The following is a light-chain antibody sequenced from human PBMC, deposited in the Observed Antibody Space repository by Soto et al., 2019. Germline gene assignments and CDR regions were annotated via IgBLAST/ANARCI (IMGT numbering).Light chain of an antibody. CDR1: QSVSSY. V-gene: IGKV3-11*01. J-gene: IGKJ4*01. Sequence: IVLTQSPATLSLSPGERATLSCRASQSVSSYLAWYQQKPGQAPRLLIYDASNRATGIPARFSGSGSGTDFTLTISSLEAEDVAVYYCQQRSNWSLTFGGGTKVDIK. CDR2: DAS. CDR3: QQRSNWSLT.